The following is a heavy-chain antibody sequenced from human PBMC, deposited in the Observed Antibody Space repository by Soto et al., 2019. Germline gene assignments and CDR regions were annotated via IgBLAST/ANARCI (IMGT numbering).Heavy chain of an antibody. D-gene: IGHD2-15*01. CDR3: AKPSCSGGSCFGGWFDP. CDR2: ISYDGSNK. Sequence: QVQLVESGGGVVQPGRSLRLSCAASGFTFSSYGMHWVRQAPGKGLEWVAVISYDGSNKYYADSVKGRFTISRDNSKNTLYLQMNSLRAEDTAVYYCAKPSCSGGSCFGGWFDPWGQGTLVTVSS. V-gene: IGHV3-30*18. CDR1: GFTFSSYG. J-gene: IGHJ5*02.